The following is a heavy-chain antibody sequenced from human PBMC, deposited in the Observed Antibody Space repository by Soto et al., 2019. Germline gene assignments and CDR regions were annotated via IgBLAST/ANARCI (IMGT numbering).Heavy chain of an antibody. CDR1: GGPISSGDYY. D-gene: IGHD3-10*01. CDR3: ARDAGSGRPGEYYYYGMDV. CDR2: IYYSGGT. Sequence: SETLSLTCTVSGGPISSGDYYWSWIRQPPGKGLEWIGYIYYSGGTYYNPSLKSRVSISVDTSKNQFSLKLSSMTAADTAVYYCARDAGSGRPGEYYYYGMDVWGQGTTVTVSS. V-gene: IGHV4-30-4*01. J-gene: IGHJ6*02.